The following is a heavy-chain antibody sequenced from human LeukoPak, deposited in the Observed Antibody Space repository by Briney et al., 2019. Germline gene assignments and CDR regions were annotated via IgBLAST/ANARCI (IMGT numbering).Heavy chain of an antibody. J-gene: IGHJ3*02. CDR1: GGSISSYY. Sequence: SETLSLTCTVSGGSISSYYWSRIRQPPGKGLEWIGYIYTGGSTNYNPSLKSRVTISVDTSKNQFSLKLSSVTAADTAVYYCARILAYCGGDCHDAFDIWGQGTMVTVSS. CDR3: ARILAYCGGDCHDAFDI. D-gene: IGHD2-21*02. CDR2: IYTGGST. V-gene: IGHV4-4*09.